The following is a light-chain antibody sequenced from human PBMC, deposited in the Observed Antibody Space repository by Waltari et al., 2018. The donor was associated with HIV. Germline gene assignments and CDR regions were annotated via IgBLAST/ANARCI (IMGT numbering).Light chain of an antibody. CDR2: DVT. J-gene: IGLJ2*01. Sequence: QSALTQPPSASGPPGQSVPIPCTGTRSDVGAYNYVSWFQQPPGKAPKLMIDDVTKRPSGFPDRFSGSKSGNTASLTVSGLQAEDEADYYCASHAGSKDVFGGGTRLTVL. V-gene: IGLV2-8*01. CDR3: ASHAGSKDV. CDR1: RSDVGAYNY.